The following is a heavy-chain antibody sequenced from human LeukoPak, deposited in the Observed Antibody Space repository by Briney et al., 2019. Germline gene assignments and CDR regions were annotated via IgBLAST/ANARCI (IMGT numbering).Heavy chain of an antibody. V-gene: IGHV1-69*13. CDR3: AILGGRWLQRDY. CDR2: IIPIFGTA. Sequence: SVKVACKASGGTFSSYAISWVRQAPGQGLEWMGGIIPIFGTANYAQKFQGRVTITADESTSTAYMELSSLRSEDTAVYYCAILGGRWLQRDYWGQGTLVTVSS. D-gene: IGHD5-24*01. CDR1: GGTFSSYA. J-gene: IGHJ4*02.